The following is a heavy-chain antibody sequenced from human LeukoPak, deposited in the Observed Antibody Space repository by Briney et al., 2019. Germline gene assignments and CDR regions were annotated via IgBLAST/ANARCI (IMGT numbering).Heavy chain of an antibody. D-gene: IGHD4-17*01. CDR2: IYYSGST. CDR3: GGGTTPGAFDY. Sequence: SETLSLTCTVSGGSISSFYWSWIRQPPGKGLECIGYIYYSGSTNYNPSLKSRVTISVDTSKNQFSLKLSSVTAADTAVYYCGGGTTPGAFDYWGQGTLVTVSS. J-gene: IGHJ4*02. V-gene: IGHV4-59*08. CDR1: GGSISSFY.